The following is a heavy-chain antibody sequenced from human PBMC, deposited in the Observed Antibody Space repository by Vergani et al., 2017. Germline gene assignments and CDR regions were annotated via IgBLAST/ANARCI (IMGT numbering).Heavy chain of an antibody. Sequence: QVQLQESGPGLVKPSETLSLTCTVSGVSISSYYWSWIRQPPGKGLEWIGYIYYSGSTNYNPSLKSRVTISVDTSKNQFPLKLSSVTAADTAVYYCARGVGYWSSTSCYTLDYWGQGTLVTVSS. CDR3: ARGVGYWSSTSCYTLDY. V-gene: IGHV4-59*01. CDR1: GVSISSYY. D-gene: IGHD2-2*02. J-gene: IGHJ4*02. CDR2: IYYSGST.